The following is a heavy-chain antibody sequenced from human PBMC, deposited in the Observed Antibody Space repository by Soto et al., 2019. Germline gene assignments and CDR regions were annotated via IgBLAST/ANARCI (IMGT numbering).Heavy chain of an antibody. D-gene: IGHD2-21*02. Sequence: PSETLSLTCAVSGASISSSGYSWNWIRQAPGRGLEWIGSFLYTGTSSYDPSLKSRVTISADKSKNQFSLQLTSVTAADTAVYPCARGGGLPDCAGYCSCDYCGPGTRVTVSS. CDR3: ARGGGLPDCAGYCSCDY. CDR1: GASISSSGYS. CDR2: FLYTGTS. J-gene: IGHJ4*02. V-gene: IGHV4-30-2*01.